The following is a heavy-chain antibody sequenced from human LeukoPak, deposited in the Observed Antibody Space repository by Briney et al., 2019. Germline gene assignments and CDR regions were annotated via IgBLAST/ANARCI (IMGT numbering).Heavy chain of an antibody. Sequence: SETLSLTCTVSGGSISSSSYYWGWIRQPPGKGLEWIGSIYYSGSTYYNPSLKSRVTISVDTSKNQFSLKLSSVTAADTAVYYCASTYGSGSYYFDFWGQGTLVTVSS. V-gene: IGHV4-39*01. CDR3: ASTYGSGSYYFDF. CDR2: IYYSGST. J-gene: IGHJ4*02. CDR1: GGSISSSSYY. D-gene: IGHD3-10*01.